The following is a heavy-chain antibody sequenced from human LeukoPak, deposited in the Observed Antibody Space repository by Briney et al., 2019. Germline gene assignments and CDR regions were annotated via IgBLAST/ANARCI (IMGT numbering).Heavy chain of an antibody. V-gene: IGHV3-53*01. Sequence: GGSLRLSCAASGFTVSSNYMSWVRQAPGKGLEWGSVIYSGGSTYYADSVKGRFTISRDNSKNTLYLQMNSLRAEDTAVYYCASFPPSSGWYIDYWGQGTLVTVSS. CDR3: ASFPPSSGWYIDY. CDR2: IYSGGST. CDR1: GFTVSSNY. J-gene: IGHJ4*02. D-gene: IGHD6-19*01.